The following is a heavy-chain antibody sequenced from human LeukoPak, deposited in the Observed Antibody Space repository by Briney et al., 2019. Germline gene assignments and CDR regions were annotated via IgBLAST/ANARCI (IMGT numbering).Heavy chain of an antibody. CDR3: ARGDIRVDY. Sequence: SETLSLTCAVSGGSISSYYWSWIRQPPGKGLEWIGYIGNSATTNYNPSLKSRVTISVDTSENQFSLNLSSVTAADTAVYYCARGDIRVDYWGQGTLVTVSS. V-gene: IGHV4-59*01. CDR1: GGSISSYY. CDR2: IGNSATT. D-gene: IGHD2-15*01. J-gene: IGHJ4*02.